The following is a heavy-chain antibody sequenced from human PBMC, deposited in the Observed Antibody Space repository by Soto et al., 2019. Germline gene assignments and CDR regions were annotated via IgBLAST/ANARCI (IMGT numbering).Heavy chain of an antibody. J-gene: IGHJ4*02. Sequence: SETLSLTCSVSGGSMRNYYWNWIRQPPGRGLEWIGYVYHSGSTNYNPSLKSRVSMSVDVSRNHFSLTLHSVTAADTAVYFCTSSYSTSSSPDYWGQGTLVTVS. CDR2: VYHSGST. CDR1: GGSMRNYY. V-gene: IGHV4-59*01. CDR3: TSSYSTSSSPDY. D-gene: IGHD6-6*01.